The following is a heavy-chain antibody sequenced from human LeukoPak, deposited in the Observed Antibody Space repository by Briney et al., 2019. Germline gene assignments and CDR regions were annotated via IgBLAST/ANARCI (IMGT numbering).Heavy chain of an antibody. V-gene: IGHV1-69*04. CDR2: IIPILGIA. CDR3: ARDMKRDIAAAGILVY. CDR1: GGTFISYA. D-gene: IGHD6-13*01. J-gene: IGHJ4*02. Sequence: SVKVSCKASGGTFISYAISWVRQAPGQGLEWMGRIIPILGIANYAQKFQGRVTITADKSTSTAYMELSSLRSEDTAVYYCARDMKRDIAAAGILVYWGQGTLVTVSS.